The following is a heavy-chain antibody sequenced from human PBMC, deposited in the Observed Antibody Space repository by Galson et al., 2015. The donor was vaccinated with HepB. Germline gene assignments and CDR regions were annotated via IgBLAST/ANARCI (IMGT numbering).Heavy chain of an antibody. V-gene: IGHV3-23*01. J-gene: IGHJ4*02. CDR3: AKAAGIAVADDVFDY. CDR1: GFTFRSHA. Sequence: SLRLSCAASGFTFRSHAMNWVRQAPGKGLEWVSGISRSGGSTYYADSVKGRFTISRDNSKNTLYLQMNSLRAEDTAVYFCAKAAGIAVADDVFDYWGQGTLVPVSS. D-gene: IGHD6-19*01. CDR2: ISRSGGST.